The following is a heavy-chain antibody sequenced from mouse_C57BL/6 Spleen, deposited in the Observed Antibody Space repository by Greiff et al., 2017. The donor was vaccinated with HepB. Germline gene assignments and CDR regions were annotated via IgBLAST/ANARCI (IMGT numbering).Heavy chain of an antibody. D-gene: IGHD1-1*01. V-gene: IGHV1-22*01. CDR2: INPNNGGT. CDR3: ARRGPYYGEGYFDV. Sequence: EVQLQQSGPELVKPGASVKMSCKASGYTFTDYNMHWVKQSHGKSLEWIGYINPNNGGTSYNQKFKGKATLTVNKYSSTAYMERRSLTSEDSAVYYCARRGPYYGEGYFDVWGTGTTVTVSS. CDR1: GYTFTDYN. J-gene: IGHJ1*03.